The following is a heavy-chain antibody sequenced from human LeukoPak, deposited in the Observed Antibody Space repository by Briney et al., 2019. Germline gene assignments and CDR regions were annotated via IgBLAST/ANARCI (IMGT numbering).Heavy chain of an antibody. Sequence: SETLSLTCAVSGASVSGSNYYWGWIRQPPGKGLEWIGNIYSSGSTYYNASLQSRVTISVDTSKNQFSLKLSSVTAADTAVYYCAREGSANYYYYYMDVWGKGTTVTVSS. V-gene: IGHV4-39*07. CDR3: AREGSANYYYYYMDV. D-gene: IGHD6-25*01. J-gene: IGHJ6*03. CDR2: IYSSGST. CDR1: GASVSGSNYY.